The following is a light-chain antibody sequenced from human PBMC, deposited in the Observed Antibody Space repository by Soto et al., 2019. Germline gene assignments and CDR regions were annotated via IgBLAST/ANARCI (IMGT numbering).Light chain of an antibody. CDR1: SSDVGGYNY. CDR3: SSYAGSNNYV. J-gene: IGLJ1*01. CDR2: EVS. V-gene: IGLV2-8*01. Sequence: QSALTQPPSASGSPGQSVTISCTGTSSDVGGYNYVSWYQQHPGKAPKLMIYEVSKRPSGVPDRFSGSKSGNTASLTVSGLQAEDEADYYCSSYAGSNNYVFGTGKKLTVL.